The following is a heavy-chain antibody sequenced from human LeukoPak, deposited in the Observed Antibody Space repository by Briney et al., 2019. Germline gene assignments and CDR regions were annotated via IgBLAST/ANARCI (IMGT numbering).Heavy chain of an antibody. V-gene: IGHV3-33*06. Sequence: DSVKGRFTISRDDSKNTLYLQMNSLRADDTAVYYCAKNGAYCDVHCPADSWGQGTLVTVSS. D-gene: IGHD2-21*02. CDR3: AKNGAYCDVHCPADS. J-gene: IGHJ5*01.